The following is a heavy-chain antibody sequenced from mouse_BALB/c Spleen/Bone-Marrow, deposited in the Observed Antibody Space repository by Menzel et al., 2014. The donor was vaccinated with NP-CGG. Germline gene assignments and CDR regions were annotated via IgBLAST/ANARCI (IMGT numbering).Heavy chain of an antibody. J-gene: IGHJ4*01. Sequence: EVKVVESGGGLVKPGGSLKLSCAASGFTFSSYAMSWVRQTPEKRLEWVASISSGGSTYYPDSVKSRFTISRDNARNILYMQMSCMGSEDTAMYYCAREEYGQKVYAMDYWGQGTSVTVSS. CDR2: ISSGGST. V-gene: IGHV5-6-5*01. CDR3: AREEYGQKVYAMDY. CDR1: GFTFSSYA. D-gene: IGHD2-10*02.